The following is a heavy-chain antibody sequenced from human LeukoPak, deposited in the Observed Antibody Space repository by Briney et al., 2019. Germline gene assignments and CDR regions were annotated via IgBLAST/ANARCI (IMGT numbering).Heavy chain of an antibody. CDR2: IYHSGST. CDR1: GFTFSNAW. J-gene: IGHJ4*02. V-gene: IGHV4-4*02. CDR3: ARDTGRDFDY. D-gene: IGHD1-14*01. Sequence: GSLRLSCAASGFTFSNAWMNWVRQPPGKGLEWIGEIYHSGSTNYNPSLKSRVTISVDKSKNQFSLKLSSMTAADTAVYYCARDTGRDFDYWGQGTLVTVSS.